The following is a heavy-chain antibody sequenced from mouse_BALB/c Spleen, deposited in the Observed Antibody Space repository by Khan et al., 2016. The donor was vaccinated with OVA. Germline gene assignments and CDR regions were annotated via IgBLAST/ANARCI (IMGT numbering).Heavy chain of an antibody. CDR1: GISITSGNYR. J-gene: IGHJ1*01. Sequence: VQLKESGPGLVKPSQTVSLTCTVTGISITSGNYRWSWIRQFPGNKLEWIGNIYYSGTVTYNPSLTSRTTITRDTSKNQFFLEMNSLTAEDTATDYCARDYGSLYWFFDVWGAGTTVTVSS. CDR2: IYYSGTV. V-gene: IGHV3-5*02. D-gene: IGHD1-1*01. CDR3: ARDYGSLYWFFDV.